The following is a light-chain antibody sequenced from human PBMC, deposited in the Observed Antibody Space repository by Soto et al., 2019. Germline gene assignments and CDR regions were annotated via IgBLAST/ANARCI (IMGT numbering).Light chain of an antibody. V-gene: IGKV1-5*03. J-gene: IGKJ4*01. CDR1: QSFSTW. Sequence: DIQMTQSPSTLSASVGDRVTITCRASQSFSTWLAWYQQKPGQAPNLLIYKTSILESGVPSRFSGSGSGTEFTLNISSLQPDDFATYYCQQYNSNPLTFGGGTKVEIK. CDR3: QQYNSNPLT. CDR2: KTS.